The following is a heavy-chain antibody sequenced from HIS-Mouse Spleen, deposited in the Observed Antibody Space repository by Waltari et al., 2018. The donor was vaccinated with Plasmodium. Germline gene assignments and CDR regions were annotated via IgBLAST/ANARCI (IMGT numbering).Heavy chain of an antibody. Sequence: VQLQQSGPGLVKPSQTLQPTCAISGDSLSSNTAALNWIRHHLSRGLEWLGRTYYRSKWYNDYAVSVKSRITINPDTSKNQFSLQLNSVTPEDTAVYYCAREGQLVRNGYFDLWGRGTLVTVSS. D-gene: IGHD6-6*01. J-gene: IGHJ2*01. CDR3: AREGQLVRNGYFDL. V-gene: IGHV6-1*01. CDR2: TYYRSKWYN. CDR1: GDSLSSNTAA.